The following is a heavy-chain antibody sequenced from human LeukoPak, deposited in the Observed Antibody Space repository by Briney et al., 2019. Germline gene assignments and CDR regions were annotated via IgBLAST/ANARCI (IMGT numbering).Heavy chain of an antibody. V-gene: IGHV4-39*07. CDR3: ARSYGAGGPGEEFDP. D-gene: IGHD4-17*01. J-gene: IGHJ5*02. CDR1: GGSISSSSYY. CDR2: IYYSGST. Sequence: SETLSLTCTVSGGSISSSSYYWGWIRQPPGKGLEWIGSIYYSGSTYYNPSLKSRVTISVDTSKNQFSLKLSSVTAADTAVYYCARSYGAGGPGEEFDPWGQGTLVTVSS.